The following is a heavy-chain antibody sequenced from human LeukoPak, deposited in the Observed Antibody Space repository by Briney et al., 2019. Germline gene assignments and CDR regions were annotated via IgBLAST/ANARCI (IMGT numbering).Heavy chain of an antibody. V-gene: IGHV4-59*01. D-gene: IGHD6-19*01. Sequence: PSETLSLTCTVSSGSISSYYWSWIRQPPGKGLEWIGYIYYSGSTNYNPSLKSRVTISVDTSKNQFSLKLSSVTAADTAVYYCAREGGYSSGLDYWGQGTLVTVSS. CDR3: AREGGYSSGLDY. CDR1: SGSISSYY. J-gene: IGHJ4*02. CDR2: IYYSGST.